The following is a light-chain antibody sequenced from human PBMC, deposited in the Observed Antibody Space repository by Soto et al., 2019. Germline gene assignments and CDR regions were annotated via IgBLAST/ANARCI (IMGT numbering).Light chain of an antibody. CDR1: QSVSSN. Sequence: IMMNQSPPTLSVTPEERATLSCTASQSVSSNLAWYQHKPGQAPRLLISGASTRATGIPARFSGSGSGTEFTLTISSLQSEDFAVYYCQQYNNWPITFGQGTRLEIK. J-gene: IGKJ5*01. V-gene: IGKV3-15*01. CDR2: GAS. CDR3: QQYNNWPIT.